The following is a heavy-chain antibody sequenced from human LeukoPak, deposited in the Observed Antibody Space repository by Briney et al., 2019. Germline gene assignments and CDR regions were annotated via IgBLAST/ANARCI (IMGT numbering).Heavy chain of an antibody. D-gene: IGHD6-13*01. J-gene: IGHJ6*03. CDR3: ASLKYSSSWDYYYYYYMDV. CDR2: IYTSGST. V-gene: IGHV4-4*07. Sequence: PSETLSLTCTGSGGSISSYYWSWIRQPAGKGLEWIGRIYTSGSTNYNPSLKSRVTISVDKSKNQFSLKLSSVTAADTAVYYCASLKYSSSWDYYYYYYMDVWGKGTTVTVSS. CDR1: GGSISSYY.